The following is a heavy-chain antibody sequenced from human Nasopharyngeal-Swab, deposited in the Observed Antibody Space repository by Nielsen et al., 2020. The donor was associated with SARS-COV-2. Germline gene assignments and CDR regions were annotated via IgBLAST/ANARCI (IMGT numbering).Heavy chain of an antibody. J-gene: IGHJ4*02. CDR1: GYTFTGYY. D-gene: IGHD6-19*01. Sequence: ASVKVSCKASGYTFTGYYMHWVRQAPGQGLEWMGRINPNSGGTNYAQKFQGRVTMTRDTSISTAYMELSRLRSDDTAVYYCARSYSSGWADFDSWGQGTLVTVSS. CDR3: ARSYSSGWADFDS. V-gene: IGHV1-2*06. CDR2: INPNSGGT.